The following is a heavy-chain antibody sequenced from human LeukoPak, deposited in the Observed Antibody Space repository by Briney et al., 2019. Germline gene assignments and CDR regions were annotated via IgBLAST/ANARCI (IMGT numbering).Heavy chain of an antibody. V-gene: IGHV1-18*01. CDR3: ARHHGAFDI. Sequence: ASVKVSCKASGYTFTSYDINWVRQAPGQGLEWMGWINPNSGGTNYAQKLQGRVTMTTDTSTSTAYMELRSLRSDDTAVYYCARHHGAFDIWGQGTMVTVSS. J-gene: IGHJ3*02. CDR1: GYTFTSYD. CDR2: INPNSGGT.